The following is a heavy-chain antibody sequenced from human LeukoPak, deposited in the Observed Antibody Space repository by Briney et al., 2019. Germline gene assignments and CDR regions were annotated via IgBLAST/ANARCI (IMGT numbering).Heavy chain of an antibody. CDR1: GFNFKFYA. D-gene: IGHD1-26*01. CDR2: ISGDGESN. Sequence: GGSLRLSCAASGFNFKFYAMSWVRRAPGKGLEWVSAISGDGESNYLIDSVKGRFTISRDNSKNTLFLQMNGLRVDDTAVYYCARDMGVGATHYYFYGMEVWGQGTTVTVAS. CDR3: ARDMGVGATHYYFYGMEV. V-gene: IGHV3-23*01. J-gene: IGHJ6*02.